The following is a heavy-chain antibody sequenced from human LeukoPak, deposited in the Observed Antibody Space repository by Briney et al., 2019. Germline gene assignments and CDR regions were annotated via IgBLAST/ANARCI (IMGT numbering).Heavy chain of an antibody. D-gene: IGHD6-13*01. CDR2: IRYDGSIK. V-gene: IGHV3-30*02. Sequence: GGSLRLSCAASGFIFTSYGMHWVRQAPGKGLEWVAFIRYDGSIKFYADSVKGRFTISRDNSRNTLYLQMNSLRAEDTAVYYCANVRTGYSSSWYTHGDYWGQGTLVTVSS. J-gene: IGHJ4*02. CDR3: ANVRTGYSSSWYTHGDY. CDR1: GFIFTSYG.